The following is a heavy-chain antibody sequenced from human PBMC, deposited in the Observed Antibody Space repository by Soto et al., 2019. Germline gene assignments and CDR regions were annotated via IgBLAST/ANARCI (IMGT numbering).Heavy chain of an antibody. D-gene: IGHD3-3*01. J-gene: IGHJ5*02. CDR3: XXXAXGLEWLLSNWFDP. CDR1: GGSFSGYY. Sequence: SETLSLTCAVYGGSFSGYYWSWIRQPPGKGLEWIGEINHSGSTNYNPSLKSRXXXXXXXXXXXXXXXXXXXXXXDTXXXXXXXXAXGLEWLLSNWFDPWGQGTLVTVSS. CDR2: INHSGST. V-gene: IGHV4-34*01.